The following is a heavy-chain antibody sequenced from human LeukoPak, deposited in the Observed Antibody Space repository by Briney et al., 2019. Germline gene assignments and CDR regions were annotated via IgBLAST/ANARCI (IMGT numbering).Heavy chain of an antibody. CDR2: IKWDGGST. J-gene: IGHJ6*03. Sequence: GGSLRLSCAASGFTFDNHGMSWVRQAPGKGLEWVSGIKWDGGSTGYADSVKGRFTISRDNAKNSLYLQMNSLRSEDTALYYCARAAGSGYYFYMDVWGKGTTVTVSS. CDR1: GFTFDNHG. V-gene: IGHV3-20*04. CDR3: ARAAGSGYYFYMDV.